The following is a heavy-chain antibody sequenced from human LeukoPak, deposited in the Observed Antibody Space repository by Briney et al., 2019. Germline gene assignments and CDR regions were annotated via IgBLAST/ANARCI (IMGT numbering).Heavy chain of an antibody. Sequence: GGSLRLSCAASGFTFSNYAMHWVRQAPGKGLEWVAVISYDGSNKYYADSVKGRFTISRDNSKNTLYLEMNSLIPEDTALYYCAKPQEADLWVPDYWGQGTLVTVSS. CDR3: AKPQEADLWVPDY. J-gene: IGHJ4*02. V-gene: IGHV3-30*04. CDR2: ISYDGSNK. D-gene: IGHD3-3*01. CDR1: GFTFSNYA.